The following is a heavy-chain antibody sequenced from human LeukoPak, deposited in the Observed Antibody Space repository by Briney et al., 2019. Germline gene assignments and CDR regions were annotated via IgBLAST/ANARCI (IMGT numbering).Heavy chain of an antibody. CDR2: ISSSGSTI. CDR1: GFTFSSYE. CDR3: ARETNFDY. Sequence: PGGTLRLSCVASGFTFSSYEMSWVRQAPGKGLEWLSYISSSGSTIYYADFVKGRFTISRDNAKNSVYLQMNSLRAEDTAVYYCARETNFDYWGQGTLLTVSS. J-gene: IGHJ4*02. V-gene: IGHV3-48*03.